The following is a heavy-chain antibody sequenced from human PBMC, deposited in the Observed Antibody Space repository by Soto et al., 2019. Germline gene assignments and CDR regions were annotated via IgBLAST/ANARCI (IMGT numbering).Heavy chain of an antibody. CDR3: ARGTNYGDRTDYFDS. CDR1: GFSLSNHW. J-gene: IGHJ4*02. Sequence: GGSLRLSCAASGFSLSNHWMGWVRQAPGKGLEWVANIKSDGSEKYYVDSVKGRFIISRDNARNSQYLQMNSLRAEDTAVYYCARGTNYGDRTDYFDSWGQGNLVTVSS. CDR2: IKSDGSEK. D-gene: IGHD2-21*02. V-gene: IGHV3-7*01.